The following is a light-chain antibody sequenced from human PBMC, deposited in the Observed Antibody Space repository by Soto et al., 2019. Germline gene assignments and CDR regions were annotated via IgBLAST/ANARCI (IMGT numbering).Light chain of an antibody. V-gene: IGKV3-20*01. CDR1: QSVDSNY. CDR2: AAS. Sequence: EIVLTQSPGTLSLSPGERATLSCRASQSVDSNYLAWYRQKPGQAPRLLIYAASSRVTGIPDRFSGSGSGTDFTLTISRLEPEDFAVYYCQQYGSSFITFGQGTRLEIK. CDR3: QQYGSSFIT. J-gene: IGKJ5*01.